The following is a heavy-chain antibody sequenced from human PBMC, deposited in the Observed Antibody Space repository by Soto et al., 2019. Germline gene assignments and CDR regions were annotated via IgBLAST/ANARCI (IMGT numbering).Heavy chain of an antibody. CDR2: INPKSRGT. CDR1: GYTFTDYF. V-gene: IGHV1-2*02. Sequence: QVQLVQSGAEVKKPGASVKVSCKASGYTFTDYFIHWWQQAPGQGFDWMGWINPKSRGTNYAQKFQGRVTMTRDTSNSTAYMELRGLRSDDTAVYYCARVTLKAGNWFDPWGQGTLVTVSS. J-gene: IGHJ5*02. CDR3: ARVTLKAGNWFDP.